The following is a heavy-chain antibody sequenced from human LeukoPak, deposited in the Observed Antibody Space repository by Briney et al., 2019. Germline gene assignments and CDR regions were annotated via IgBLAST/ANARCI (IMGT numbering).Heavy chain of an antibody. CDR3: ARATPAYYDFWSGYFDAFDI. V-gene: IGHV4-39*07. CDR2: IYYSGST. Sequence: KPSETLSLTCTVSGGSISSSSYYWGWIRQPPGKGLEWIGSIYYSGSTYYNPSLKSRVTISVDTSKNQFSLKLSSVTAADTAVYYCARATPAYYDFWSGYFDAFDIWGQGTMVTVSS. D-gene: IGHD3-3*01. J-gene: IGHJ3*02. CDR1: GGSISSSSYY.